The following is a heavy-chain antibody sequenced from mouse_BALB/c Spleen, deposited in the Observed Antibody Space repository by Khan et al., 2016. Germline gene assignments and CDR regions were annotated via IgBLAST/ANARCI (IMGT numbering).Heavy chain of an antibody. D-gene: IGHD2-1*01. CDR3: ARKPPLLPDYYAMDY. CDR1: GYTLTNYG. J-gene: IGHJ4*01. Sequence: QIQLVQSGPELKKPGETVKISCKASGYTLTNYGMNWVKEAPGKGLEWMGWINTYTGEPTYADDFKGRFAFSLETSANTAYLQINNLKNEDTATXFCARKPPLLPDYYAMDYWGQGSSVIVSS. V-gene: IGHV9-3-1*01. CDR2: INTYTGEP.